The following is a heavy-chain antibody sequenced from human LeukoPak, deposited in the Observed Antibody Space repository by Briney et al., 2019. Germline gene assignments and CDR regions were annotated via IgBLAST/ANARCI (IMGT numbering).Heavy chain of an antibody. J-gene: IGHJ4*02. D-gene: IGHD6-19*01. CDR1: GGSFSGHF. Sequence: SETLSLTCAVYGGSFSGHFWSWIRQPTGKGLEWIGEVNHSGNTKFNPSLKTRVTISVDTSKNQFSLRLRSMTAADTAVYYCVRVKGEVAVDYWGQGTLVTVS. CDR2: VNHSGNT. V-gene: IGHV4-34*01. CDR3: VRVKGEVAVDY.